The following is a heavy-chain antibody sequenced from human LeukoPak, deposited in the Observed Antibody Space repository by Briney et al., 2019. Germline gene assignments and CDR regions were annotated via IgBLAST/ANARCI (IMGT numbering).Heavy chain of an antibody. CDR2: ISGSGGST. CDR3: ARGAAVAGRFDY. Sequence: PGGSLRLSCAASGFTFSSYGMSWVRQAPGKGLEWVSSISGSGGSTYYADSVKGRFTISRDNSKNTLYLQMNSLRAEDTAVYYCARGAAVAGRFDYWGQGTLVTVSS. D-gene: IGHD6-19*01. J-gene: IGHJ4*02. CDR1: GFTFSSYG. V-gene: IGHV3-23*01.